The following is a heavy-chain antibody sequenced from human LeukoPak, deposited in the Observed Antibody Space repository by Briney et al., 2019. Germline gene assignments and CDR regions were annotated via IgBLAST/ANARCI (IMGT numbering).Heavy chain of an antibody. Sequence: GESLKISCKGSGHSFTSYWIGWVRQMPGKGLEWMGIIYPGDSDTRYSPSFQGQVTISADKSISTAYLQWSSLKASDTAMYYCARHLAGLYSGYDYFDYWGQGTLVTVSS. V-gene: IGHV5-51*01. J-gene: IGHJ4*02. CDR2: IYPGDSDT. D-gene: IGHD5-12*01. CDR1: GHSFTSYW. CDR3: ARHLAGLYSGYDYFDY.